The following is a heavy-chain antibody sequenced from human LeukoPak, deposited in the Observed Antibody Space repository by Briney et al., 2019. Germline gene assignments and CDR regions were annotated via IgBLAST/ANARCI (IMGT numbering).Heavy chain of an antibody. CDR2: IHDTGST. V-gene: IGHV4-4*02. J-gene: IGHJ4*02. CDR1: GGSISRSNW. D-gene: IGHD3-9*01. Sequence: SETLSLTCSVSGGSISRSNWWSWVRQPPGKGLEWIGEIHDTGSTNYNPPLKSRVTMSLDKSKNQFSLNLNSVTAADTAVYYCATYYDILSGYTFDYWGQGTLVAVSS. CDR3: ATYYDILSGYTFDY.